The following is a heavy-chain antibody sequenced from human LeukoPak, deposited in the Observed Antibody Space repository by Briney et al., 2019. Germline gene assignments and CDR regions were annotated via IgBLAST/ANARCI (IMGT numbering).Heavy chain of an antibody. CDR2: IYHSGST. J-gene: IGHJ4*02. V-gene: IGHV4-30-2*01. D-gene: IGHD3-10*01. CDR3: ARAIRVPGTMVRGGPFDY. CDR1: GGSISSGGYY. Sequence: SETLSLTCTVSGGSISSGGYYWSWIRQPPGKGLEWIGYIYHSGSTYYNPSLKSRVTISVDRSKNQFSLKLSSVTAADTAVYYCARAIRVPGTMVRGGPFDYWGQGTLVTVSS.